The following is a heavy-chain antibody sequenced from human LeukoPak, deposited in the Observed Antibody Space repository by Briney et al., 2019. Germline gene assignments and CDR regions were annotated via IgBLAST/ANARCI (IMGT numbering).Heavy chain of an antibody. Sequence: PGGSLRLSCEASGFTFSRYWMHWVRQAPGKGLVWVSHINTDGSSTNYADSVRGRFTVSRDNAKNTLNLQMNSLRVEDTAVYYCARDNGGVDYWGQGTLVTVSS. CDR1: GFTFSRYW. D-gene: IGHD2-8*01. CDR3: ARDNGGVDY. CDR2: INTDGSST. J-gene: IGHJ4*02. V-gene: IGHV3-74*01.